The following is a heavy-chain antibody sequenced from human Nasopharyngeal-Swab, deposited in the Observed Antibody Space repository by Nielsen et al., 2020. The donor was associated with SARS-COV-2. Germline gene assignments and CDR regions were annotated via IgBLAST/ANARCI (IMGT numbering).Heavy chain of an antibody. D-gene: IGHD4-23*01. Sequence: VRQMPGKGLEWDSVIYSGGSTYYADSVKGRFTISRDNSKNTLYLQMNSLRAEDTAVYYCARDKGGNSPPYYFDYWGQGTLVTVSS. CDR2: IYSGGST. CDR3: ARDKGGNSPPYYFDY. J-gene: IGHJ4*02. V-gene: IGHV3-53*01.